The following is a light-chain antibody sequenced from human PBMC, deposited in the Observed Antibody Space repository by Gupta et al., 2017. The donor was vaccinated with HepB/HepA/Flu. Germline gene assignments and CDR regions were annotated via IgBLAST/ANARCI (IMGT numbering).Light chain of an antibody. Sequence: QSALTQPASVSGSPGQSITISCTGTSSDVGAYNYVSWYQQHPGKAPKLMIYDASNRPSGVSSRFSGSKSGNTASLTISGLQAEDEADYYCGSYTSTRTFVFGTGTKATVL. J-gene: IGLJ1*01. CDR2: DAS. CDR3: GSYTSTRTFV. CDR1: SSDVGAYNY. V-gene: IGLV2-14*03.